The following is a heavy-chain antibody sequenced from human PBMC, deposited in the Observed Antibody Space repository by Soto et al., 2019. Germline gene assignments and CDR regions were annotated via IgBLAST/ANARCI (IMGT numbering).Heavy chain of an antibody. D-gene: IGHD6-13*01. Sequence: GGSLRLSCAASGLVFRTYAMHWVRQAPGKGLEWVAVIWSDGSEKHYAESVKGRFIISRDNSNNALFLQMSSLRAEDTAVYFCAREAIAAAGPLDYWGPGTLVTVSS. CDR2: IWSDGSEK. V-gene: IGHV3-33*01. CDR1: GLVFRTYA. J-gene: IGHJ4*02. CDR3: AREAIAAAGPLDY.